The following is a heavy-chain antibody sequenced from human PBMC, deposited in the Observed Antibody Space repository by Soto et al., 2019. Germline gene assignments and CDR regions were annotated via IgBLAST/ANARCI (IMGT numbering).Heavy chain of an antibody. Sequence: QLQLQESGSGLVKPSQTLSLTCAVSGGSISSGGYSWSWIRQPPGKGLEWIGYIYHSGSTYYNPSIKRRVTISVDRSKNQSSLKLSYVTAADTAVYYCAREGGLRWFDPSGQGTLVTVSS. D-gene: IGHD1-26*01. CDR3: AREGGLRWFDP. J-gene: IGHJ5*02. V-gene: IGHV4-30-2*01. CDR2: IYHSGST. CDR1: GGSISSGGYS.